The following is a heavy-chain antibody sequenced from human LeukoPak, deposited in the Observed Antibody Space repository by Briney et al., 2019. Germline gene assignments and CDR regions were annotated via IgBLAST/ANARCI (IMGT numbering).Heavy chain of an antibody. D-gene: IGHD2-2*02. CDR3: AREYPLKYFDY. CDR1: GFIFSSYW. Sequence: PGGSLRLSCASSGFIFSSYWMSGVRQAPGKGLEWVANIKQDGSEKYYVDSVKGRFTISRDNAKNSLYLQMNSLRAEDTAVYYCAREYPLKYFDYWGRGTLVTVSS. CDR2: IKQDGSEK. J-gene: IGHJ4*02. V-gene: IGHV3-7*01.